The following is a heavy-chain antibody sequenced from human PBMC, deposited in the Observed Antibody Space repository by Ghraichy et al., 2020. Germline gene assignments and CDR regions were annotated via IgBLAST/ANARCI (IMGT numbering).Heavy chain of an antibody. CDR2: INPSGGST. V-gene: IGHV1-46*01. CDR1: GYTFTSYY. CDR3: ARDRQGNIVATIESGLDP. D-gene: IGHD5-12*01. Sequence: ASVKVSCKASGYTFTSYYMHWVRQAPGQGLEWMGIINPSGGSTSYAQKFQGRVTMTRDTSTSTVYIELSSLSSEDTAVYYCARDRQGNIVATIESGLDPWGQGTLVTVSS. J-gene: IGHJ5*02.